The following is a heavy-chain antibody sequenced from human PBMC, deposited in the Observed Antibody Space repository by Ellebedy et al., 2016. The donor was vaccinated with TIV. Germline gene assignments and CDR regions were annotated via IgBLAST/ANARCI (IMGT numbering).Heavy chain of an antibody. CDR2: ISGSGIYI. D-gene: IGHD3-3*01. CDR3: ATIEWFRSDY. J-gene: IGHJ4*02. Sequence: GESLKISFAASGFPFIYHAFSWVRQAPGNWLASVSVISGSGIYIEYADSVKGRFTISIDNSKNTLYLQMSSLRAEDTALYYGATIEWFRSDYWGQGTLVTVSS. CDR1: GFPFIYHA. V-gene: IGHV3-23*01.